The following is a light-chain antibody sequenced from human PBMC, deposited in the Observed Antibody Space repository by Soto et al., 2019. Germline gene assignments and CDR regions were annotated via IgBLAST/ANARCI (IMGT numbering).Light chain of an antibody. Sequence: QSVRTQPASVSGSHGQASTISCTGTSSDVGGYNYVSWYQQHPGKAPKLMIYDVSNRPSGVSNRFSGSKSGNTASLTISGLQAEDEADYYCSSYTSSSTLYGFGTGTKVTVL. CDR3: SSYTSSSTLYG. CDR2: DVS. V-gene: IGLV2-14*01. J-gene: IGLJ1*01. CDR1: SSDVGGYNY.